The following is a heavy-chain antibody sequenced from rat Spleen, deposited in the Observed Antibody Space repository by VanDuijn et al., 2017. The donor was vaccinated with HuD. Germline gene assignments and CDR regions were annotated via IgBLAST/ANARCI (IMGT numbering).Heavy chain of an antibody. CDR3: ARLGMVVITRYYWYFDF. J-gene: IGHJ1*01. CDR2: ISYGGSIT. Sequence: EVQLVESDGGLVQPGRSLKLSCAASGFTFSDYYMAWVRQAPTKGLEWVASISYGGSITYYRDSVKGRFTISRDNAKSTLYLQMDSLRSEDTATYYCARLGMVVITRYYWYFDFWGPGTMVTVSS. D-gene: IGHD1-12*02. CDR1: GFTFSDYY. V-gene: IGHV5-29*01.